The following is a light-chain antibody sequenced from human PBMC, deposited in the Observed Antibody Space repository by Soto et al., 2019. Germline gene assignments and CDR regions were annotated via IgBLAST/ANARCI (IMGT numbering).Light chain of an antibody. V-gene: IGLV6-57*04. Sequence: NFMLTQPHSVSESPGKTVTISCTRSSGSIASKFVQWYQQRPGSAPTTVISENNQRPSGVPDRFSGSIDSSSNSASLTISGLKTEDEADYYCQSYDSSAPVVFGGGTKLTVL. J-gene: IGLJ2*01. CDR1: SGSIASKF. CDR2: ENN. CDR3: QSYDSSAPVV.